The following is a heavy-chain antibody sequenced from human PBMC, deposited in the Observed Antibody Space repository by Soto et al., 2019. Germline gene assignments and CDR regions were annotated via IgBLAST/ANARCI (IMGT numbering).Heavy chain of an antibody. J-gene: IGHJ4*02. CDR3: ARGITGYYFDY. CDR2: IYYSGST. CDR1: GGSISSYY. Sequence: EALYLKCTDSGGSISSYYWSWIRQPPGKGLEWIGYIYYSGSTNYNPSLKSRVTISVDTSKNQFSLKLSSVTAADTAVYYCARGITGYYFDYWGQGTLVTVSS. D-gene: IGHD3-16*01. V-gene: IGHV4-59*01.